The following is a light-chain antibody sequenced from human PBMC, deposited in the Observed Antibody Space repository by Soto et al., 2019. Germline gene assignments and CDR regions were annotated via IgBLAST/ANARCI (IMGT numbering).Light chain of an antibody. J-gene: IGLJ1*01. CDR2: RND. V-gene: IGLV1-47*01. CDR3: SSWNDTARNEV. CDR1: ISNIGNNY. Sequence: QSVLTQPSSVSGTPGQGVTISCSGSISNIGNNYVYWFQQLPGTAPKVLSNRNDQRPSGVPDRFSGSKSGTSAALAISGLRSEAEADYYCSSWNDTARNEVFGTGTKLTVL.